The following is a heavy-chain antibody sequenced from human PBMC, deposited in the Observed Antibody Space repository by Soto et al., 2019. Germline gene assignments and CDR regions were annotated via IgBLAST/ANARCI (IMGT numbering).Heavy chain of an antibody. CDR3: AKDLIRATMVRGISDFSFYYAMDV. Sequence: EVQLLESGGGLVQPGGSLRLSCAASGFTFSIYAMSWVRQAPGKGLEWVSSISGTGDSTYFADSVKGRFTISRDSSKNTLYLQMNSLRADDTALYYCAKDLIRATMVRGISDFSFYYAMDVWGQGTTVTVSS. CDR1: GFTFSIYA. CDR2: ISGTGDST. D-gene: IGHD3-10*01. J-gene: IGHJ6*02. V-gene: IGHV3-23*01.